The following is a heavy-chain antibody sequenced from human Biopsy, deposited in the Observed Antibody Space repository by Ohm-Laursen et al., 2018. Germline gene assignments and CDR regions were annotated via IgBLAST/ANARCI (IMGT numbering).Heavy chain of an antibody. V-gene: IGHV1-18*01. Sequence: GASVKVSCKASGYPFITYGISWVRQAPGQGLEWMGRISAYNGHTKFARKFQDRVTMTTDTSTTTAYMDLRSLRSDDTAVYYCARDPHGEGRDYGSYLDYWGQGTLVTVSS. CDR2: ISAYNGHT. J-gene: IGHJ4*02. CDR1: GYPFITYG. CDR3: ARDPHGEGRDYGSYLDY. D-gene: IGHD4-17*01.